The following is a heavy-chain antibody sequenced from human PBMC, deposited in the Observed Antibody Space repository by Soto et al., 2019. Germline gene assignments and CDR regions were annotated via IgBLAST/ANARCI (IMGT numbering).Heavy chain of an antibody. CDR2: IIPILGIA. D-gene: IGHD4-4*01. CDR1: GGTFSSYT. CDR3: ARSHYSNSYFDY. J-gene: IGHJ4*02. Sequence: QVQLVQSGAEVKKPGSSVKVSCKASGGTFSSYTISWVRQAPGQGLEWMGRIIPILGIANYAQKFQSRVTITADKSTSTAYMELSSLRSEDTAVYYCARSHYSNSYFDYWGQGTLVTVSS. V-gene: IGHV1-69*02.